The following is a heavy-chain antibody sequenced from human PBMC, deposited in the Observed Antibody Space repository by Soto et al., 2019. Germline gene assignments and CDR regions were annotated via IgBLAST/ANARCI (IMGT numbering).Heavy chain of an antibody. D-gene: IGHD3-22*01. CDR3: ARDGDYYDSSGYYSHDVHY. CDR2: IIPIFGTA. V-gene: IGHV1-69*13. J-gene: IGHJ4*02. Sequence: ASVKVSCKASGGTFSSYAISWVRQAPGQGLEWMGGIIPIFGTANYAQKFQGRVTITADESTSTAYMELSSLRSEDTAVYYCARDGDYYDSSGYYSHDVHYWGQGTLVTVSS. CDR1: GGTFSSYA.